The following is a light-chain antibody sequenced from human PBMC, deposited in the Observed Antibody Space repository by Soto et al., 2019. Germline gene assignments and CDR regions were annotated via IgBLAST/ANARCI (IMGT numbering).Light chain of an antibody. J-gene: IGKJ4*01. CDR3: QKCKVAPFT. Sequence: DIQRTQCPSTLSASVGDGVTITGRASQSISSWLAWYQQKPGKAPKLLIYKASSLESGVPSRFSGSGSGTEFTLTISSLQPEDVATYYCQKCKVAPFTFGGGPKVDIK. V-gene: IGKV1-5*03. CDR1: QSISSW. CDR2: KAS.